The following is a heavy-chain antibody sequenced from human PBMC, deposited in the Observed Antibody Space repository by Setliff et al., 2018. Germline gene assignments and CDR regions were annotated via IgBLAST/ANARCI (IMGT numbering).Heavy chain of an antibody. Sequence: GSLRLSCAASGFSFGGHDMHWVRQAPGKGLEWVAFIRYDGTTESYADSVRGRFTISRDSSKNTLYLQMSSLRAEDTAVYYCVKTHWDTWIRGAFDIWGQGTMVTVSS. CDR2: IRYDGTTE. D-gene: IGHD3-10*01. J-gene: IGHJ3*02. CDR3: VKTHWDTWIRGAFDI. V-gene: IGHV3-30*02. CDR1: GFSFGGHD.